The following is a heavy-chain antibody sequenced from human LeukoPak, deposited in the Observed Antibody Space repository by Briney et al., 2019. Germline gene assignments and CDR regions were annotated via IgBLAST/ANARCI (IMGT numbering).Heavy chain of an antibody. D-gene: IGHD2-2*01. CDR1: GGSISSYY. V-gene: IGHV4-59*01. Sequence: SSETLSLTCTVSGGSISSYYWSWIRQPPGKGLEWIGYIYYSGSTNYNPSLKSRVTISVDTSKNQFSLKLSSVTAADTAVYYCASTPRKYQLLLGSWVAFDIWGQGTMVTVSS. CDR2: IYYSGST. J-gene: IGHJ3*02. CDR3: ASTPRKYQLLLGSWVAFDI.